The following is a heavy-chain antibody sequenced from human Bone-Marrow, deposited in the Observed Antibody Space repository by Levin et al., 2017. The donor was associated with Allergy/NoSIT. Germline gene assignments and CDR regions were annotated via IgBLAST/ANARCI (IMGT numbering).Heavy chain of an antibody. CDR3: ARGIIGYVRVAHKEAFDI. CDR1: GFTFSIYS. J-gene: IGHJ3*02. D-gene: IGHD2-8*02. Sequence: GESLKISCTVSGFTFSIYSINWVRQAPGKGLEWVSSISSSGSDMYYVDSVRGRFTISRDNAKNSLTLQMNSLRAEDTAVYYCARGIIGYVRVAHKEAFDIWGQGTMVSVSS. CDR2: ISSSGSDM. V-gene: IGHV3-21*01.